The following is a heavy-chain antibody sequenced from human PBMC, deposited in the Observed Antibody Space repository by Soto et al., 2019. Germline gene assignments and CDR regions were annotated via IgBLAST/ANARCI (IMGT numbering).Heavy chain of an antibody. D-gene: IGHD5-12*01. CDR2: IYSGGST. Sequence: GGSLRLSCAASGFTVSSNYMSWVRQAPGKGLEWVSVIYSGGSTYYADSVKGRFTISRDNSKNTLYLQMNSLRAEDTAVYYCARDRGIVATGDYYYGMDVWGQGTTVTVSS. CDR1: GFTVSSNY. V-gene: IGHV3-53*01. CDR3: ARDRGIVATGDYYYGMDV. J-gene: IGHJ6*02.